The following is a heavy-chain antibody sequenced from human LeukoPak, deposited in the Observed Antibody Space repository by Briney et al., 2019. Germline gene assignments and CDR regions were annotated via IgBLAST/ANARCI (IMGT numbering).Heavy chain of an antibody. V-gene: IGHV4-39*07. Sequence: KSSETLSLTCTVSGGSISSSSYYWGWIRQPPGKGLEWIGSIYYSGSTYYNPSLKSRVTISVETSKNQFSLKLSSVTAADTAVYYCARGPSGSYLGYWGQGTLVTVSS. J-gene: IGHJ4*02. CDR3: ARGPSGSYLGY. D-gene: IGHD1-26*01. CDR2: IYYSGST. CDR1: GGSISSSSYY.